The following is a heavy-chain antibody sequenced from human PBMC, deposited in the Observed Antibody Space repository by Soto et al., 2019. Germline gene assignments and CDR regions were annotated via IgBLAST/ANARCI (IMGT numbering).Heavy chain of an antibody. CDR1: VGSISNYY. CDR2: IYYSGST. Sequence: QVQLQESGPRLVKPSEILSLACIVSVGSISNYYWSWIRQPPGKGLEWIGYIYYSGSTNYNPSLQSRVTISVDTSKNQFSLKLSSVTAADTAVYYCARAVLPATAPIDYWGQGTLVTVS. CDR3: ARAVLPATAPIDY. V-gene: IGHV4-59*01. D-gene: IGHD2-2*01. J-gene: IGHJ4*02.